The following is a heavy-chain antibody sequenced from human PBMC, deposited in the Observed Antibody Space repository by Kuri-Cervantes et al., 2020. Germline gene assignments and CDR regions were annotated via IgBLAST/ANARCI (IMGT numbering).Heavy chain of an antibody. CDR1: GDSISFKY. D-gene: IGHD3-10*01. CDR2: IYSSGLS. V-gene: IGHV4-4*07. J-gene: IGHJ4*02. CDR3: ATAYGSGSYYIYFDH. Sequence: SETLSLTCTVTGDSISFKYWSWIRQSAGKGLEWIGRIYSSGLSSYNPSLQSRVTISVDTSKNQFSLNLSSVTAADTAVYYCATAYGSGSYYIYFDHWGQGTLVTVSS.